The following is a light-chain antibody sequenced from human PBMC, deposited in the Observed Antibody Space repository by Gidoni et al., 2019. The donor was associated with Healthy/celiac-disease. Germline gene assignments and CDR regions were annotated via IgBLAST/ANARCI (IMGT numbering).Light chain of an antibody. CDR2: GAS. J-gene: IGKJ1*01. V-gene: IGKV3-15*01. Sequence: EILMTQSPATLSVSQGERATLSCRASQSVSSNLAWYQQKSGQAPRLLIYGASTRATGIPARFSGSGSGTEFTLTISSLQSEDFAVYYCQKYNNWPAWTFGQGTKVEIK. CDR3: QKYNNWPAWT. CDR1: QSVSSN.